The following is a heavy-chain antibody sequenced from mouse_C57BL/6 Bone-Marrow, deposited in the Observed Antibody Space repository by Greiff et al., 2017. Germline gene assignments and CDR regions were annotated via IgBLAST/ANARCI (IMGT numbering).Heavy chain of an antibody. CDR2: IDPENGDT. CDR3: TTPYGNPVYFDY. D-gene: IGHD2-10*02. Sequence: EVQLQQSGAELVRPGASVKLSCTASGFNIKDDYMHWVKQRPEQGLEWIGWIDPENGDTEYASKFQGKATITADTSSNTAYLQLSSLTSEDTAVYYCTTPYGNPVYFDYWGQGTTLTVSS. CDR1: GFNIKDDY. J-gene: IGHJ2*01. V-gene: IGHV14-4*01.